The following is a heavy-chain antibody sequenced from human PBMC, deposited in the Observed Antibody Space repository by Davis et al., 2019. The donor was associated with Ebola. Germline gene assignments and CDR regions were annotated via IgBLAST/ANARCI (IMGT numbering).Heavy chain of an antibody. CDR2: INAGNGNT. J-gene: IGHJ5*02. CDR1: GYTFTSYA. CDR3: ARGVVAATSYWFDP. V-gene: IGHV1-3*01. D-gene: IGHD2-15*01. Sequence: ASVKVSCKASGYTFTSYAMHWVRQAPGQRLEWMGWINAGNGNTKYSQKFQGRVTITRDTSASTAYMELSSLRSEDTAVYYCARGVVAATSYWFDPWGQGTLVTVSS.